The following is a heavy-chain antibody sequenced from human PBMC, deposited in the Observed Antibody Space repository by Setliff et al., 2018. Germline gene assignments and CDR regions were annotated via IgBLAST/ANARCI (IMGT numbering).Heavy chain of an antibody. CDR2: INHSGRT. CDR1: GGSFSTYY. J-gene: IGHJ5*02. Sequence: SETLSLTCAVYGGSFSTYYWIWIRQPPGKGLEWIGEINHSGRTNYNPSLKSRVTRSVDTSKNQLSLKLSSVTAADTAVYYCARARRGHCSGGSCYPRDWFDPWGQGTLVTVSS. CDR3: ARARRGHCSGGSCYPRDWFDP. V-gene: IGHV4-34*01. D-gene: IGHD2-15*01.